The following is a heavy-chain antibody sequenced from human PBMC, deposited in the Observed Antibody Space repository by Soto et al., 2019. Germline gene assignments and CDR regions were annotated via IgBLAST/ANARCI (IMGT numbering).Heavy chain of an antibody. CDR3: ARGRVEVDCSGRSCYYLDY. CDR1: GCSFSSDV. Sequence: ASVKVSCKSSGCSFSSDVNLVRQATGQGLEYMGRVNRKSGTARYAQNLPRRVTLPRETSINTAHMDMSHLRRQDTAVYYCARGRVEVDCSGRSCYYLDYWGQGTQVTVSS. D-gene: IGHD2-15*01. V-gene: IGHV1-8*01. CDR2: VNRKSGTA. J-gene: IGHJ4*02.